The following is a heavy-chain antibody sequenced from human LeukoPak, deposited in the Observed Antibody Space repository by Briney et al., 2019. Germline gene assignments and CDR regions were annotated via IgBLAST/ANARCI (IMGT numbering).Heavy chain of an antibody. CDR1: GFTFSSYW. V-gene: IGHV3-7*03. D-gene: IGHD1-26*01. CDR2: IKEDGGEI. J-gene: IGHJ4*02. Sequence: GGSLRLSCAASGFTFSSYWMSWVRQAPGRGLEWVANIKEDGGEIHFVDSMKGRFTISRDNAKNSLYLQMNSLRGDDTAVYYCARSGYSHSWDYWGQGTLVTVSS. CDR3: ARSGYSHSWDY.